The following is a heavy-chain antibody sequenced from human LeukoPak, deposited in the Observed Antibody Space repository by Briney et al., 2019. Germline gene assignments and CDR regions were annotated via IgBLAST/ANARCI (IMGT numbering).Heavy chain of an antibody. D-gene: IGHD2-2*01. CDR3: ARSPDIVVVPAAPYYFDY. Sequence: ASVTVSCKASGLTFSNYGITWVRQAPGQGLEWVGWISAYDGNTNYAQKFQGRVTMTTDTSTSTAHMELRSLRYDDTAVYYCARSPDIVVVPAAPYYFDYWGQGTLVTVSS. CDR2: ISAYDGNT. CDR1: GLTFSNYG. V-gene: IGHV1-18*01. J-gene: IGHJ4*02.